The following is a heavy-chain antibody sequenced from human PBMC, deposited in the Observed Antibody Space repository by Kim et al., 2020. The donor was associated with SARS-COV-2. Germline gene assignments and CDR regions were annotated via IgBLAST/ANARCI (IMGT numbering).Heavy chain of an antibody. V-gene: IGHV4-34*01. CDR3: ARGVRGWYGSRHYYFDY. J-gene: IGHJ4*02. D-gene: IGHD3-10*01. Sequence: SETLSLTCAVYGGSFSGYYWSWIRQPPGKGLEWIGEINHSGSTNYNPSLKSRVTISVDTSKNQFSLKLSSVTAADTAVYYCARGVRGWYGSRHYYFDYWGQGTLVTVSS. CDR2: INHSGST. CDR1: GGSFSGYY.